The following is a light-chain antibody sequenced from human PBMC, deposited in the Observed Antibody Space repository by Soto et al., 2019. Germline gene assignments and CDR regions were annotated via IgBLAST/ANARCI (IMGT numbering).Light chain of an antibody. CDR3: CSYVGRNTYV. V-gene: IGLV2-11*01. CDR1: SSDVGGYNY. CDR2: DVS. Sequence: QSVLTQPRSASGSPGQSITISCTGTSSDVGGYNYVSWYQQHPAKAPKLIIFDVSKRPSGVPNRFSGSKSGNTASLTIYGLRAEDEADYYCCSYVGRNTYVFGTGTQLTVL. J-gene: IGLJ1*01.